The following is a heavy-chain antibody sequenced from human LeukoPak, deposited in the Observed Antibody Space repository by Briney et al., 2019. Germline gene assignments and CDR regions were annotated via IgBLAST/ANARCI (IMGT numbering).Heavy chain of an antibody. J-gene: IGHJ2*01. Sequence: GGPLTLSCAASGFSVSLNYMNWVRQAPGKGLEWVSILYSGSDTYYADSVKGRFTISRDSSKNMLFLHMNSLRAEDTAVYYCARVGDHFHWYLDLWGRGTLVTVSS. CDR2: LYSGSDT. D-gene: IGHD3-3*02. CDR3: ARVGDHFHWYLDL. V-gene: IGHV3-53*01. CDR1: GFSVSLNY.